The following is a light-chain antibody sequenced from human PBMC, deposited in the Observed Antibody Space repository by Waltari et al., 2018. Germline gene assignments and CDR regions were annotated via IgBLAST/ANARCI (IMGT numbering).Light chain of an antibody. CDR3: YSSDSTGLRV. CDR2: EDT. J-gene: IGLJ1*01. Sequence: SYEFTPPPSVSVSPGQTARITCSGHELPRKYDYCYQQNSGQAPPLVILEDTKQPSGIPERFSGSSSGTVATLTITGAQVDDEADYYCYSSDSTGLRVFGGGTTVVVL. V-gene: IGLV3-10*01. CDR1: ELPRKY.